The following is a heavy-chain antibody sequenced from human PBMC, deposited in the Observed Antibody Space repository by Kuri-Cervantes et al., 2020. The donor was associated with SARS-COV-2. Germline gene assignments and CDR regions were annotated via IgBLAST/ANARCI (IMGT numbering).Heavy chain of an antibody. CDR1: GGSISSYY. J-gene: IGHJ4*02. CDR3: ARGPPRWNDGGHLDY. D-gene: IGHD1-1*01. Sequence: ESLKISCTVSGGSISSYYWSWIRQPAGKGLEWIGRIYTSGSTNYNPSLKSRVTISVDTSKNQFSLKLSSVTAADTAVYYCARGPPRWNDGGHLDYWGQGTLVTVSS. V-gene: IGHV4-4*07. CDR2: IYTSGST.